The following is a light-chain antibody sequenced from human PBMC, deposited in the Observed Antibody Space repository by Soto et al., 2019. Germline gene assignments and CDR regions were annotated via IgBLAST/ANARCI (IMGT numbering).Light chain of an antibody. J-gene: IGKJ4*01. Sequence: PGERATLSCRASQSVSSNLAWYQQKPGQAPRLLIYDASTRATGIPARFSGSGSGTEFTLTISSLQSEDFAVYYCQQYNNWPALTFGGGTKVDIK. V-gene: IGKV3-15*01. CDR2: DAS. CDR1: QSVSSN. CDR3: QQYNNWPALT.